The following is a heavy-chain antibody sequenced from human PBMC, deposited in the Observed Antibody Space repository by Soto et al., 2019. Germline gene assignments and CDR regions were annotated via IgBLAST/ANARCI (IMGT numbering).Heavy chain of an antibody. CDR2: ISSSGSTI. V-gene: IGHV3-48*03. CDR3: AREIAARIFDY. Sequence: EVQLVESGGGLVQPGGSLRLSCAASGFTFSSYEMNWVRQAPGKGLEWVSYISSSGSTIYYADSVKGRFTISRDNAKNSLYLQMNSLRAEDTAVYYCAREIAARIFDYWGQGTLVTVSS. J-gene: IGHJ4*02. D-gene: IGHD6-6*01. CDR1: GFTFSSYE.